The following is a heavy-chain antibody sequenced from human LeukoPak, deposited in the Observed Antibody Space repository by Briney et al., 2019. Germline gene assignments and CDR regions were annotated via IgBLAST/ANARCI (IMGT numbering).Heavy chain of an antibody. CDR2: ISSSSSYI. D-gene: IGHD4-11*01. V-gene: IGHV3-21*01. Sequence: GGSLRLSCAASGFTFSSYSMNWVRQAPGKGLEWVSSISSSSSYIYYADSVKGRFTISRDNAKNSLYLQMNSLRAEDTAVYYCARDFSDYSHFDYWGQGTLVTVSS. CDR1: GFTFSSYS. J-gene: IGHJ4*02. CDR3: ARDFSDYSHFDY.